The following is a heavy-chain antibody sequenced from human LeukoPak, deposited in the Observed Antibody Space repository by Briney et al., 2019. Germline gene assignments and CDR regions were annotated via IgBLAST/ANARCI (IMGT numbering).Heavy chain of an antibody. J-gene: IGHJ4*02. Sequence: GGSLRLSCAASGFTFSSYEMNWVRQAPGKGLEWVSYISSSGSTIYYADSVKGRFTISRDNAKNSPYLQMNSLRAEDTAVYYCSSRYDSSGSPDYWGQGTLVTVSS. CDR2: ISSSGSTI. CDR1: GFTFSSYE. V-gene: IGHV3-48*03. D-gene: IGHD3-22*01. CDR3: SSRYDSSGSPDY.